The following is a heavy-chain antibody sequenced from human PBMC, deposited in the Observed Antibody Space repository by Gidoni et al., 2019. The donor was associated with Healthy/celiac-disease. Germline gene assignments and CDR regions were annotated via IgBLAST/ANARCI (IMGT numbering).Heavy chain of an antibody. D-gene: IGHD4-17*01. J-gene: IGHJ5*02. Sequence: QLQLQESGPGLVKPSETPSLTCPVPGCSINSISFYWGSIRQPPGKGLEWIGSIYYSGSTYYNQSLKGRVTISVDTSKNQFSLKLSSVTAADTAVYYCARQATGYKHGGDWFDPWGQGTLVTVSS. CDR1: GCSINSISFY. CDR3: ARQATGYKHGGDWFDP. V-gene: IGHV4-39*01. CDR2: IYYSGST.